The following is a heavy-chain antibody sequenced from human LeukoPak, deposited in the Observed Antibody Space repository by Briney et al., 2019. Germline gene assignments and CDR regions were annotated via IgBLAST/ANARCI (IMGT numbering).Heavy chain of an antibody. D-gene: IGHD5-18*01. CDR2: ISYDGSNK. CDR1: GFTFSTYW. Sequence: GGSLRLSCAASGFTFSTYWMSWVRQAPGKGLEWVAVISYDGSNKYYADSVKGRFTISRDNSKNTLYLQMNSLRAEDTAVYYCARGLIQLWLVPHYYYGMDVWGQGTTVTVSS. V-gene: IGHV3-30-3*01. CDR3: ARGLIQLWLVPHYYYGMDV. J-gene: IGHJ6*02.